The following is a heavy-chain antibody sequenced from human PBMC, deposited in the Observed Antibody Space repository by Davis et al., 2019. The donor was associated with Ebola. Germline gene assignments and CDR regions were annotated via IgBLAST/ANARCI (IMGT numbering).Heavy chain of an antibody. CDR2: IYYSGST. Sequence: MPGGSLRLSCTVSGGSISSYYWSWIRQPPGKGLEWIGYIYYSGSTNYNPSLKSRVTISVDTSKNQFSLKLSSVTAADTAVYYCARAAPGYYYDSSGYYSTPDYFDYWGQGTLVTVSS. J-gene: IGHJ4*02. CDR3: ARAAPGYYYDSSGYYSTPDYFDY. D-gene: IGHD3-22*01. CDR1: GGSISSYY. V-gene: IGHV4-59*01.